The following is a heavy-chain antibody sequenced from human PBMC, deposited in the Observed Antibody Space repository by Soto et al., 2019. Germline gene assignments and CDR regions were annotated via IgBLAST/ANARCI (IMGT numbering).Heavy chain of an antibody. J-gene: IGHJ4*02. CDR3: ARWSGVTVPDY. CDR1: GYTFTSYY. CDR2: INPSGGST. V-gene: IGHV1-46*03. Sequence: QVQLVQSGAEVKKPGASVKVSCKASGYTFTSYYMHWVRQAPGQGLERMGIINPSGGSTYYVQKFQGRVTMTRDTSTTTVYMELSSLTSEDTAVYYCARWSGVTVPDYWGQGTQVIVSS. D-gene: IGHD2-21*02.